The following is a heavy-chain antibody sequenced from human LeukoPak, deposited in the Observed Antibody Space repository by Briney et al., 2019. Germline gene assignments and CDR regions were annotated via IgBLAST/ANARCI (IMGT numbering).Heavy chain of an antibody. J-gene: IGHJ3*02. CDR3: ASKRYSSSLPYGPGAFGI. V-gene: IGHV4-31*03. Sequence: SETLSLTCTVSGGSISSGGYYWSWIRQHPGKGLEWIGYIYYSGSTYYNPSLKSRVTISVDTSKNQFSLKLSSVTAADTAVYYCASKRYSSSLPYGPGAFGIWGQGTMVTVSS. CDR2: IYYSGST. D-gene: IGHD6-13*01. CDR1: GGSISSGGYY.